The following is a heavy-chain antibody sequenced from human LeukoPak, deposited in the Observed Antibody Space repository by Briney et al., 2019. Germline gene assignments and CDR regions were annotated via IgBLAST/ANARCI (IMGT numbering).Heavy chain of an antibody. CDR1: GFTFEHYG. CDR2: ITWNSGYK. Sequence: GGSLRLSCAASGFTFEHYGMHWVRQVPGKGLEWVSYITWNSGYKGYADSVKGRFAISRDNAKNSMYLQMNSLTGDDTAFYYCAKPSDYGGNEFDYWGQGALVTVSS. J-gene: IGHJ4*02. D-gene: IGHD4-23*01. CDR3: AKPSDYGGNEFDY. V-gene: IGHV3-9*01.